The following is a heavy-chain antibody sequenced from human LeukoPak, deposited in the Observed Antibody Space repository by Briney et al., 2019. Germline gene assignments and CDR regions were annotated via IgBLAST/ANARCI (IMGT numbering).Heavy chain of an antibody. CDR2: ISSSSSYI. V-gene: IGHV3-21*04. CDR1: GFTFSSYG. CDR3: AKNPLVSGTIYFDS. J-gene: IGHJ4*02. D-gene: IGHD6-19*01. Sequence: TGGSLRLSCAASGFTFSSYGMHWVRQAPGKGLEWVSSISSSSSYIYYADSVKGRFTISRDNSKSTLYLEMNSLRAEDTAIYYCAKNPLVSGTIYFDSWGQGTLLTVSS.